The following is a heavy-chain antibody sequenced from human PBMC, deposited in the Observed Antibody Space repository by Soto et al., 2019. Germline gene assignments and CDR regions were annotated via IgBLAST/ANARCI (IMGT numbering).Heavy chain of an antibody. CDR3: ARDARFEDGSGSYYWGMDV. V-gene: IGHV3-66*01. D-gene: IGHD3-10*01. Sequence: PGGSLRLSCAASGFTVSSNYMSWVRQAPGKGLEWVSVIYSGGSTYYADSVKGRFTISRDNSKNTLYLQMNSLRAEDTAVYYCARDARFEDGSGSYYWGMDVWGQGTTVTVSS. J-gene: IGHJ6*02. CDR1: GFTVSSNY. CDR2: IYSGGST.